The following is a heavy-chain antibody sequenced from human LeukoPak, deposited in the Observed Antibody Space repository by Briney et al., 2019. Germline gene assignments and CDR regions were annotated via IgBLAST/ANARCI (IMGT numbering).Heavy chain of an antibody. Sequence: SETLSLTCTVSGGSISSSSYYWGWIRQPPGKGLEWIGSIYYSGSTYYNPSLKSRVTISVDTSKNQFSLKLSSVTAADTAVYYCARSSTTVVTLNWGQGTLVTVSS. D-gene: IGHD4-23*01. J-gene: IGHJ4*02. CDR1: GGSISSSSYY. CDR2: IYYSGST. V-gene: IGHV4-39*07. CDR3: ARSSTTVVTLN.